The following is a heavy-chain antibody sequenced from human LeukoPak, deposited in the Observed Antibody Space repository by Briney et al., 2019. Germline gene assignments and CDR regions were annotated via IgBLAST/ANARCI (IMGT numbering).Heavy chain of an antibody. D-gene: IGHD4-11*01. V-gene: IGHV4-39*07. Sequence: PSETLSLTCTVSGGSISSSSYYWGWIRQPPGKGLEWIGSIYYSGSTYYNPSLKSRVTISVDTSKNQFSLKLSSVTAADTAVYYCARLTVTPFDYWGQGTLVTASS. CDR2: IYYSGST. J-gene: IGHJ4*02. CDR1: GGSISSSSYY. CDR3: ARLTVTPFDY.